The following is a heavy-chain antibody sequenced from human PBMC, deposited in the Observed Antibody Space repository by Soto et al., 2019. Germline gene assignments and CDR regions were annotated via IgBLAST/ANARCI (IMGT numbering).Heavy chain of an antibody. CDR1: GFTVNSNY. V-gene: IGHV3-66*01. D-gene: IGHD4-17*01. CDR2: IYGGGST. Sequence: GGSIKLSCAASGFTVNSNYMSGVRQAPGKGLEWVSVIYGGGSTNYADSVKARFTISRDKSKNSLYLQMNSLRAEDTAVYYCAKGSYADFLDYWGRGTLVTVSS. CDR3: AKGSYADFLDY. J-gene: IGHJ4*02.